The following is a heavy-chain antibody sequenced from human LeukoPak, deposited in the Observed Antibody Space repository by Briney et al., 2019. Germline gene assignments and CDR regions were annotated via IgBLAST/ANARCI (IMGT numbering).Heavy chain of an antibody. J-gene: IGHJ5*02. CDR1: GGSISSHY. D-gene: IGHD4-23*01. V-gene: IGHV4-59*11. Sequence: SETLSLTCTVPGGSISSHYWSWIRQPPGKGLEWIGYIYYSGSTNYNPSLKSRVTISVDTSKNQFSLKLSSVTAADTAVYYCARVGGKDWFDPWGQGTLVTVSS. CDR3: ARVGGKDWFDP. CDR2: IYYSGST.